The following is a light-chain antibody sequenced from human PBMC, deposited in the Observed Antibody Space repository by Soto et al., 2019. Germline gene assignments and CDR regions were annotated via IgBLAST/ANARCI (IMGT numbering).Light chain of an antibody. V-gene: IGLV2-8*01. CDR1: SSDVGAFNY. CDR2: EVT. J-gene: IGLJ1*01. CDR3: SSSSGQETYV. Sequence: QSALTQPPSASGSPGQSVTISCTGTSSDVGAFNYVSWYQQHPGKAPKLMIYEVTKRPSGVPDRCSGSKPGNTAPLTVSGLQAEYVADYCCSSSSGQETYVVVNGTKLAVL.